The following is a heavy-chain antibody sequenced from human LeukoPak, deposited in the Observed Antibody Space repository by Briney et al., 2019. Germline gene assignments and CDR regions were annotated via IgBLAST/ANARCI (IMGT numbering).Heavy chain of an antibody. D-gene: IGHD3-16*01. CDR1: GYTFTSYD. CDR2: INPNSGGT. V-gene: IGHV1-2*02. Sequence: GASVKVSCKASGYTFTSYDINWVRQAPGQGLEWMGWINPNSGGTNYAQKFQGRVTMTRDTSISTAYVDLSRLRSDDTAVYYCARDLEGGSVDYWGQGTLVTVSS. CDR3: ARDLEGGSVDY. J-gene: IGHJ4*02.